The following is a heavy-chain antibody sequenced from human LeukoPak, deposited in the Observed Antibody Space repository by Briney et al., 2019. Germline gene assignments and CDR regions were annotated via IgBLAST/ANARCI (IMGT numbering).Heavy chain of an antibody. Sequence: SETLSLTCTVSGGSISSSSYYWGWIRQPPGKGLEWIGSIYYSGSTYYNPSLKSRVTISVDTSKNQFSLKLSSVTAADTAVYYCARARYDFWSGYYYGPHDYWGQGTLVTVSS. CDR1: GGSISSSSYY. V-gene: IGHV4-39*07. D-gene: IGHD3-3*01. J-gene: IGHJ4*02. CDR3: ARARYDFWSGYYYGPHDY. CDR2: IYYSGST.